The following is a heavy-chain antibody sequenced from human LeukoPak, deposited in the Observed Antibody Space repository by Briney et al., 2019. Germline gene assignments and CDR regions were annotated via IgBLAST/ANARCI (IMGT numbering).Heavy chain of an antibody. CDR2: ISSRNSYI. Sequence: GGSLSLSCAASGFTLSSYSMNWVRQAPGKGLEWASSISSRNSYIYYADSVEGRFTISRDNAKNSLYLQMNSPRAEDTAVYYCARRPEGLDYWGQGTLVTVSS. CDR3: ARRPEGLDY. CDR1: GFTLSSYS. V-gene: IGHV3-21*01. J-gene: IGHJ4*02.